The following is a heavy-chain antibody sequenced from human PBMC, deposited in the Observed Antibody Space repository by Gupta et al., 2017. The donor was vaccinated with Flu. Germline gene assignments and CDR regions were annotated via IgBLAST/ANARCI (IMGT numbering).Heavy chain of an antibody. Sequence: QVQLVQSGAEVKKPGASVKVSCKASGYTFTGYYMHWVRQAPGQGLEWMGWINPNSGGTNYAQKFQGWVTMTRDTSISTAYMELSRLRSDDTAVYYCARDFLGYCSSTSCYGASYGMDVWGQGTTVTVSS. J-gene: IGHJ6*02. CDR2: INPNSGGT. D-gene: IGHD2-2*01. V-gene: IGHV1-2*04. CDR1: GYTFTGYY. CDR3: ARDFLGYCSSTSCYGASYGMDV.